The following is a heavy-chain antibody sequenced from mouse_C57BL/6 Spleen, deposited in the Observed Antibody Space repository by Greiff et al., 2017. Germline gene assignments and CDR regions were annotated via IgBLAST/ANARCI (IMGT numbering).Heavy chain of an antibody. V-gene: IGHV5-9-1*02. Sequence: EVKLVESGEGLVKPGGSLKLSCAASGFTFSSYAMSWVRQTPEKRLEWVAYISSGGDYIYYADTVKGRFTISRDNARNTLYLQMSSLKSEDTAMYYCTRGERGLGHYCAMDYWGQGTSVTVSS. CDR2: ISSGGDYI. CDR1: GFTFSSYA. J-gene: IGHJ4*01. D-gene: IGHD4-1*01. CDR3: TRGERGLGHYCAMDY.